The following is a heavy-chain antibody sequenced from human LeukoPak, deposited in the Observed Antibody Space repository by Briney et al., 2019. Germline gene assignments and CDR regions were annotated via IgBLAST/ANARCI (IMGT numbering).Heavy chain of an antibody. J-gene: IGHJ5*02. CDR2: IKPDGNDK. D-gene: IGHD3-3*01. CDR3: ARGNYDFWSGYSWFDP. Sequence: GGSLRLSCVASGFTFSIHWMTWVRQAPGKGLVWVATIKPDGNDKFFVDSVKGRFTISRDNAKTSLFLQMNSLRAEDTAVYYCARGNYDFWSGYSWFDPWGQGTLVTVSS. V-gene: IGHV3-7*04. CDR1: GFTFSIHW.